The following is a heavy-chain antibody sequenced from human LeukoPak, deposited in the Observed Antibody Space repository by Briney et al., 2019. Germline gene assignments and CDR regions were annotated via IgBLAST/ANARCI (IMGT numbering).Heavy chain of an antibody. CDR1: GYTFTGYY. CDR3: ARESFSNDYGFDY. Sequence: GASVKVSCKASGYTFTGYYMHWVRQAPGQGLEWMGWINPNSGGTNYAQKFQGRVTMTRDTSISTAYMELSRLRSDDTAVYYCARESFSNDYGFDYWGRGTLVTVSS. D-gene: IGHD4-17*01. V-gene: IGHV1-2*02. CDR2: INPNSGGT. J-gene: IGHJ4*02.